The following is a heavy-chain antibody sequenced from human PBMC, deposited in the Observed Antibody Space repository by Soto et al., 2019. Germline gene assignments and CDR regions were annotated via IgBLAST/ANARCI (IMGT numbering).Heavy chain of an antibody. D-gene: IGHD3-22*01. CDR1: GGPISSGGYY. J-gene: IGHJ1*01. V-gene: IGHV4-31*03. CDR2: IYYSGST. Sequence: SETLSLTCTVSGGPISSGGYYWSWIRQHPGKGLEWIGYIYYSGSTYYNPSLKSRVTISVDTSKNQFSLKLSSVTAADTAVYYCARGAMIVVGPILSEYFQHWGQGTPVTVSS. CDR3: ARGAMIVVGPILSEYFQH.